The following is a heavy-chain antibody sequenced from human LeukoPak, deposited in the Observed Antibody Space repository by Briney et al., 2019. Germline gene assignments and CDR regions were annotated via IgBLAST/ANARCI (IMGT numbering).Heavy chain of an antibody. Sequence: ASVKVSCKASGGTFSSYAISWVRQAPGQGLEWTGGIIPIFGTANYAQKFQGRVTITADESTSTAYMELSRLRSDDTAVYYCAREGYYYVWGTWGQGTLVTVSS. J-gene: IGHJ5*02. CDR1: GGTFSSYA. CDR3: AREGYYYVWGT. CDR2: IIPIFGTA. D-gene: IGHD3-22*01. V-gene: IGHV1-69*13.